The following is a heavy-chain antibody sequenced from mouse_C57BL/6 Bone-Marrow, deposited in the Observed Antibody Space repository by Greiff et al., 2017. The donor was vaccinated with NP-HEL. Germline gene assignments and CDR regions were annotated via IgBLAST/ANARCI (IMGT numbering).Heavy chain of an antibody. D-gene: IGHD1-1*01. J-gene: IGHJ4*01. CDR2: IWGGGST. V-gene: IGHV2-9*01. Sequence: VQLQQSGPGLVAPSQSLSITCTVSGFSLTSYGVDWVRQPPGKGLEWLGVIWGGGSTNYNSALMSRLSISKDNSKSQVFLKMNSLQTDDTAMYYCATYYYGRDYAMDYWGQGTSVTVSS. CDR1: GFSLTSYG. CDR3: ATYYYGRDYAMDY.